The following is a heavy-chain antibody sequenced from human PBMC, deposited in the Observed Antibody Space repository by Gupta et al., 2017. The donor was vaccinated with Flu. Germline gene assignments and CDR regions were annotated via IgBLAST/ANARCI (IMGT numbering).Heavy chain of an antibody. Sequence: WAASGFTVSNCWMRWVGQVPGKGLVWVSRVDNDVRGTSNADSVKGRFTISRDNAKNTLYLKMNRLRAEDADVYYCATVFDDWGQGTRVTVSS. D-gene: IGHD2-21*02. V-gene: IGHV3-74*01. CDR3: ATVFDD. J-gene: IGHJ4*02. CDR1: GFTVSNCW. CDR2: VDNDVRGT.